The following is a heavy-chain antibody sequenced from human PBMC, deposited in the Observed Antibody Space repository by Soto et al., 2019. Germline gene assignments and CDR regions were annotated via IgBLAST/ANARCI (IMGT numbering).Heavy chain of an antibody. V-gene: IGHV1-69*01. D-gene: IGHD5-18*01. CDR3: ARLHSHGTYGMDV. CDR1: GGSFTYT. J-gene: IGHJ6*02. Sequence: QMHLVQSGAEVKKPGSSVKVSCKASGGSFTYTLSWVRQAPGQGLEWMGGKIPIFGTTNYAQKFQDRVTITADESTKTAYMELNTLTSEDTAVYYCARLHSHGTYGMDVWGQGTTVTVSS. CDR2: KIPIFGTT.